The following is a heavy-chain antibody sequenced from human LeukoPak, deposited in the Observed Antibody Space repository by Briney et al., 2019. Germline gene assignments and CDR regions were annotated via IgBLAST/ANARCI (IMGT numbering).Heavy chain of an antibody. CDR3: AKARSGSYYRDAFDI. CDR1: GFTFSSYA. D-gene: IGHD1-26*01. Sequence: GGSLRLSCAASGFTFSSYAMSWVRQAPGKGLEWVSAISGSGGSTYYADSVKGRFTISRDHSKNTLYLQMNSLRAEDTAVYYCAKARSGSYYRDAFDIWGQGTMVTVSS. CDR2: ISGSGGST. J-gene: IGHJ3*02. V-gene: IGHV3-23*01.